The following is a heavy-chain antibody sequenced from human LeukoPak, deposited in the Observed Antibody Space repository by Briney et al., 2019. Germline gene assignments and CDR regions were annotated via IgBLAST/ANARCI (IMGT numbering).Heavy chain of an antibody. J-gene: IGHJ4*02. CDR1: GGSISSGGYY. Sequence: PSETLSLTCTVTGGSISSGGYYWSWIRQHPGKGLEWIGYIYYSGSTYYNPSLKSRVTISVDTSKNQFSLKLSSVTAADTAVYYCARGGRNPLGYWGQGTLVTVSS. D-gene: IGHD1-14*01. CDR2: IYYSGST. CDR3: ARGGRNPLGY. V-gene: IGHV4-31*03.